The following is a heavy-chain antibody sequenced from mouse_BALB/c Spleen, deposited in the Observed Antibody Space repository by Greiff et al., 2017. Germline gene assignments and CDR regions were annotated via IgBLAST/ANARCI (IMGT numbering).Heavy chain of an antibody. CDR1: GYAFSSSW. CDR2: IYPGDGDT. J-gene: IGHJ1*01. CDR3: ARNDWYFDV. V-gene: IGHV1-82*01. Sequence: QVQLKQSGPELVKPGASVKISCKASGYAFSSSWMNWVKQRPGQGLEWIGRIYPGDGDTNYNGKFKGKATLTADKSSSTAYMQLSSLTSVDSAVYFCARNDWYFDVWGAGTTVTVSS.